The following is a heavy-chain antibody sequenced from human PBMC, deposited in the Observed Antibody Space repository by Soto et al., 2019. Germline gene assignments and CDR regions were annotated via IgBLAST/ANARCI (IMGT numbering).Heavy chain of an antibody. D-gene: IGHD1-1*01. V-gene: IGHV4-4*02. CDR3: ARDFKAPNDAWAFDY. J-gene: IGHJ4*02. Sequence: QVQLEESGPGLVMPSGTLSLTCAVSGASISGSDWWNWVRQPPGKGLEWIGEISHSGTTIYNPSLKTRVTMAVDESKNHFSLKLTSVTAAETAVYFCARDFKAPNDAWAFDYWGQGALVTVSS. CDR1: GASISGSDW. CDR2: ISHSGTT.